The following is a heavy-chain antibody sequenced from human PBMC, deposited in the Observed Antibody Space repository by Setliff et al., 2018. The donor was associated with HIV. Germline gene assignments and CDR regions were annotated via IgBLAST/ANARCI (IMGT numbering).Heavy chain of an antibody. CDR1: GYSFTSDY. J-gene: IGHJ3*02. CDR2: INPTGGST. D-gene: IGHD2-15*01. V-gene: IGHV1-46*01. CDR3: AIRREVVAAATTRRGLDI. Sequence: ASVKVSCKASGYSFTSDYMHWVRQAPGQGLEWMGIINPTGGSTYYAQKFQGRVTLTRDASTSTVYVELSSLRSEDTAVYYCAIRREVVAAATTRRGLDIWGQGTMVTVSS.